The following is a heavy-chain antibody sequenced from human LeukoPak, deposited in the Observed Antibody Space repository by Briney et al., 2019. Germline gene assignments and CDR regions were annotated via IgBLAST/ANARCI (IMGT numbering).Heavy chain of an antibody. CDR1: GFTFDDYA. J-gene: IGHJ4*02. D-gene: IGHD3-3*01. V-gene: IGHV3-9*01. Sequence: GGSLRLSCAASGFTFDDYAMHWVRQAPGKGLEWVSGISWNSGSIGYADSVKGRFTISRDNAKNSLYLQMNSLRAEDTAVYYCARDPGITIFGVVTPYYFDYWGQGTLVTVSS. CDR2: ISWNSGSI. CDR3: ARDPGITIFGVVTPYYFDY.